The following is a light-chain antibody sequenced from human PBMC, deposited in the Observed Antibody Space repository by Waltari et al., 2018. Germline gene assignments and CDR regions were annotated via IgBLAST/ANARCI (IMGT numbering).Light chain of an antibody. CDR1: QSLVPTNGNTY. CDR3: MQATQFPRT. Sequence: DIVMTQTPLSSPVTLGQPASISCRSSQSLVPTNGNTYLSWLQQRPGQPPRLLIYQSSNRFSGVPDRFSGSGAGTDFTLKISRVEAEDVGVYYCMQATQFPRTFGQGTQLEIK. V-gene: IGKV2-24*01. CDR2: QSS. J-gene: IGKJ1*01.